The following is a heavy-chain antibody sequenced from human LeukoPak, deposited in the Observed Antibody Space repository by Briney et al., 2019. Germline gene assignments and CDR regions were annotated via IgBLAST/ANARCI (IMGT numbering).Heavy chain of an antibody. V-gene: IGHV3-30*18. CDR1: GFTFSSYG. D-gene: IGHD3-9*01. J-gene: IGHJ6*03. CDR2: ISYDGSNK. CDR3: AKEGDYLTGRYYYYYMDV. Sequence: SGGSLRLSCAASGFTFSSYGMHWVRQAPGKGLEWVAVISYDGSNKYYADSVKGRFTISRDNSKNTLYLQMNSLRAEDTAVYYCAKEGDYLTGRYYYYYMDVWGKGTTVTVSS.